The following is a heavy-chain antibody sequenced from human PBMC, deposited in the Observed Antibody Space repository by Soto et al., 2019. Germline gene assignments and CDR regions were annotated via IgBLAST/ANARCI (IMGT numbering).Heavy chain of an antibody. CDR3: ARDIPHIVVVPAIRYGYYHYMVV. J-gene: IGHJ6*03. Sequence: ASVKVSCKASGYTFTSYAMHWVRQAPGQRLEWMGWINAGNGNTKYSQKFQGRVTITRDTSASTAYMELSSLRSEDTAVYYCARDIPHIVVVPAIRYGYYHYMVVWCKGTTVTVSS. CDR1: GYTFTSYA. CDR2: INAGNGNT. D-gene: IGHD2-2*01. V-gene: IGHV1-3*01.